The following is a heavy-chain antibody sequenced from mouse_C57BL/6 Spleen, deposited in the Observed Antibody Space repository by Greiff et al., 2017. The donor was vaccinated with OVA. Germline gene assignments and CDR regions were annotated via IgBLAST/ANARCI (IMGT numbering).Heavy chain of an antibody. CDR3: AIPPLPLCWYVDV. CDR2: IYPRDGST. CDR1: GYTFTDHT. V-gene: IGHV1-78*01. J-gene: IGHJ1*03. Sequence: VQLQQSDAELVKPGASVKISCKVSGYTFTDHTIHWMKQRPEQGLEWIGYIYPRDGSTKYNEKFKGKATLTADKSSSTAYMQLNSLTSEDSAVYFCAIPPLPLCWYVDVWGTGTTVTVSS. D-gene: IGHD6-1*01.